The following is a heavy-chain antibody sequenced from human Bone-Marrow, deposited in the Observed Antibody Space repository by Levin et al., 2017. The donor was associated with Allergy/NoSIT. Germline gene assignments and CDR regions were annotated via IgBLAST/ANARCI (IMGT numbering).Heavy chain of an antibody. J-gene: IGHJ4*02. CDR3: ATRYCTTTSCSRIY. D-gene: IGHD2-2*01. CDR1: GFTFTTYA. CDR2: ISGTGGNT. Sequence: GGSLRLSCAASGFTFTTYAMSWVRQAPGKGLDWVSSISGTGGNTNYADSVKGRFTISRDNSKNTLYFQMNSLRAEDTAVYYCATRYCTTTSCSRIYWGQGTLVTVSS. V-gene: IGHV3-23*01.